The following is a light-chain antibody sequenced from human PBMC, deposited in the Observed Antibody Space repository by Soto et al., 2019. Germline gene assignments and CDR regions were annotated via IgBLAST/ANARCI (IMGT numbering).Light chain of an antibody. Sequence: EIVLTQSPGTLSLSPGERATLSCRASQSLSSSYLAWYQQKPGQAPRLLIYGTSIRATGIPDMFSGSGSGTDFTLTITRLEPEDFAVYYCQRFGTSPPWTFGQGTKVEFK. CDR2: GTS. J-gene: IGKJ1*01. CDR1: QSLSSSY. V-gene: IGKV3-20*01. CDR3: QRFGTSPPWT.